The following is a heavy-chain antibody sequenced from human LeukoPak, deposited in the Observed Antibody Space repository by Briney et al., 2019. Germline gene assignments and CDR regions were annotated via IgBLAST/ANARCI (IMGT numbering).Heavy chain of an antibody. CDR2: IYYSGST. V-gene: IGHV4-39*07. D-gene: IGHD3-22*01. Sequence: SETLSLTCTVSGGSISSSSYYWGWIRQPPGKGLEWIGSIYYSGSTYYNPSLKSRVTISVDTSKNQFSLKLSSVTAEDTAVYYCARGLYLNYYDSGPGWFDPWGQGTLVTVSS. CDR1: GGSISSSSYY. CDR3: ARGLYLNYYDSGPGWFDP. J-gene: IGHJ5*02.